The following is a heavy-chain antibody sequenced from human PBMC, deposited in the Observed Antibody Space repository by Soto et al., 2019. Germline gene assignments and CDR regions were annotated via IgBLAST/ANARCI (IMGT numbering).Heavy chain of an antibody. CDR1: GFTFSSYA. V-gene: IGHV3-23*01. CDR3: AKDYLAIGGLGYFDL. J-gene: IGHJ2*01. CDR2: ISGSGGST. Sequence: EVQLLESGGGLVQPGGSLRLSCAASGFTFSSYAMSWVRQAPGQGLEWVSAISGSGGSTYYADSVKGRFTIFRDNSRNTLDLQMNSLRAEDTAVYYCAKDYLAIGGLGYFDLWCRGSLVTVS. D-gene: IGHD3-10*01.